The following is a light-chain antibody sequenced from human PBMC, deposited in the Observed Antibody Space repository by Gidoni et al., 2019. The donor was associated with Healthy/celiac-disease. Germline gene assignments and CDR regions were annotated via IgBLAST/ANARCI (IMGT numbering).Light chain of an antibody. J-gene: IGLJ3*02. CDR2: RNN. V-gene: IGLV1-47*01. CDR3: AAWDDSLSGRGV. CDR1: SSNIGTNY. Sequence: QSVLTQPPSASGPSGQRVTISCSGSSSNIGTNYVYWYQQLPGTAPKLLIYRNNQRPSGVPDRFSGSKSGTSASLAISGLRSEDGADYYCAAWDDSLSGRGVFGGGTKLTVL.